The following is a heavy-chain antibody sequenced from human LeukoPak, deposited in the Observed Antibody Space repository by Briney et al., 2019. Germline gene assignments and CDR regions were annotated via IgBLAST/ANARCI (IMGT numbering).Heavy chain of an antibody. J-gene: IGHJ4*02. CDR1: GYTFTSYY. V-gene: IGHV1-46*01. D-gene: IGHD6-19*01. CDR2: INPSGGST. CDR3: AREITTMSIAVAGTNPIDY. Sequence: GSSVKVSCKASGYTFTSYYMHWVRQAPGQGLEWMGIINPSGGSTSYAQKFQGRVTMTKDTSTSTVYMELSSLRSEDTAVYYCAREITTMSIAVAGTNPIDYWGQGTLVTVSS.